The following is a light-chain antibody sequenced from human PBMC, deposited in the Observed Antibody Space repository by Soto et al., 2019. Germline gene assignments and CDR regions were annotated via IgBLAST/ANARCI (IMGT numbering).Light chain of an antibody. CDR1: SSDVGSYNL. J-gene: IGLJ2*01. Sequence: QSALTQPASVSGSPGQSITISCTGTSSDVGSYNLVSWYQQYPGKAPRLMIYEGSKWPSGVSNRFSGSKSGNTASLTISGLQAEDEADYYCCSYVGSSTFVVFGGGTQLTVL. CDR2: EGS. V-gene: IGLV2-23*03. CDR3: CSYVGSSTFVV.